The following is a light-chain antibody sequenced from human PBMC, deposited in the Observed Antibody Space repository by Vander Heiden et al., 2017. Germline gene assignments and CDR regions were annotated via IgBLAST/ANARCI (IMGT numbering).Light chain of an antibody. CDR3: MQALQTPPT. J-gene: IGKJ2*01. CDR2: LGS. Sequence: DIVMTQSTISLPVTPGEPASISCRSSQSLLHSNGYNYLDWYLQKPGQSPQLLIYLGSNRASGVPDRFSGSGSGTDFTLKISRVEAEDVGVYYCMQALQTPPTFVQVTKLEIK. V-gene: IGKV2-28*01. CDR1: QSLLHSNGYNY.